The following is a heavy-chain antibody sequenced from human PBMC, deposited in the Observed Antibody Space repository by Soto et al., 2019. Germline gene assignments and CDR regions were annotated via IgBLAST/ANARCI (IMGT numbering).Heavy chain of an antibody. V-gene: IGHV1-69*06. CDR3: ATKPLRGREYYYLDH. Sequence: QVQLVQSGAEVRKPGSSVKVSCEASGGTFSSYSLNWVRQAPGQRLEWMGGIIPIFGSSNYAQKFQGRLTITADKSTNTVFMELTGLRSEDTALYFCATKPLRGREYYYLDHWGQGTLLTVSS. CDR2: IIPIFGSS. CDR1: GGTFSSYS. D-gene: IGHD3-16*01. J-gene: IGHJ4*02.